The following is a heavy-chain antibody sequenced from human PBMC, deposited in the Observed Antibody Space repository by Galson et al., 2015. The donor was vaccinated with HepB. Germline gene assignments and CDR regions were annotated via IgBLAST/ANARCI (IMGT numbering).Heavy chain of an antibody. CDR3: ARERFMDV. CDR2: IYSGGAT. J-gene: IGHJ6*04. Sequence: SLRLSCAASEFTLSSTHLTWVRQAPGTGLEWVALIYSGGATEYADSVKGRFTISRDNFKNTVYLQMNSLRVEDTAIYYCARERFMDVWGRRTTVTLSS. CDR1: EFTLSSTH. V-gene: IGHV3-53*01.